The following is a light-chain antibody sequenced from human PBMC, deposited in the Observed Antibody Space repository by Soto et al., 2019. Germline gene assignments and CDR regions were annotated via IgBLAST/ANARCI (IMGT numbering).Light chain of an antibody. Sequence: EIVLTQSPGTLSLSPGEGATLSCRASQSVYVNLAWYQQKPGQSPRLLIYGASTRATDIPDRFSGSGSDTDFALTISRLEPEDFATYYCQQANSFPYTFGQGTKLEIK. CDR2: GAS. V-gene: IGKV3-20*01. J-gene: IGKJ2*01. CDR1: QSVYVN. CDR3: QQANSFPYT.